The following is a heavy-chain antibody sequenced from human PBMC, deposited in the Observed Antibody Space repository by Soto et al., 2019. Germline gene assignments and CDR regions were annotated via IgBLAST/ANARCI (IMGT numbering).Heavy chain of an antibody. CDR3: AREKKDDSSGFYHFDY. J-gene: IGHJ4*02. CDR2: IYYSGSA. CDR1: GGSISSSY. D-gene: IGHD3-22*01. Sequence: SETLSLTCTVSGGSISSSYWSWIRQPPVKGLEWIGYIYYSGSATYNPSLKTRVTISLDTSKNQFSLKLSSVTAADTAVYYCAREKKDDSSGFYHFDYWGQGTLVTVSS. V-gene: IGHV4-59*01.